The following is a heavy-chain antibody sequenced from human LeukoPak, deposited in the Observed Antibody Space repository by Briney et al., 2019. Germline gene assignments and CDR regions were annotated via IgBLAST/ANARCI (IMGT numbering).Heavy chain of an antibody. J-gene: IGHJ4*02. CDR1: GFIFSTFG. D-gene: IGHD4-11*01. CDR2: ISHDRNDK. Sequence: GRSLRLSCVASGFIFSTFGMHWVRQAPGKGLEWVAFISHDRNDKYYADSVKGRFAISRDNSHNTLYLQINSLRPEDTAVYYCVKGHLIYRLLDYWGQGTLVTVSS. CDR3: VKGHLIYRLLDY. V-gene: IGHV3-30*18.